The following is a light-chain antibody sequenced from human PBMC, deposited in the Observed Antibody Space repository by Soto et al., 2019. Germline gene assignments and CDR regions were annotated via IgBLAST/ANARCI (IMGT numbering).Light chain of an antibody. CDR2: GAS. CDR3: QHRMNWPWT. CDR1: QSVSSSY. Sequence: EIVLTQSPGTLSLSPGERATLSCRASQSVSSSYLAWYQQKPGQAPRLLIYGASSRATGIPDRFSGSGSGTDFTLTISRLEPEDFAVYYCQHRMNWPWTFGQGTKVDI. V-gene: IGKV3D-20*02. J-gene: IGKJ1*01.